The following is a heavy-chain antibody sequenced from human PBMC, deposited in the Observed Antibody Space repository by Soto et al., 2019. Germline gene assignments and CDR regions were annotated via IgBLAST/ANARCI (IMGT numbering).Heavy chain of an antibody. J-gene: IGHJ5*02. CDR2: IYYSGST. CDR1: GGSISSSSYY. CDR3: ARHFASSIVVDYHNWFDP. D-gene: IGHD2-15*01. Sequence: SETLSLTCTVSGGSISSSSYYWGWIRQPPGKGLEWIGSIYYSGSTYYNPSLKSRVTISVDTSKNQFSLKLSSVTAADTAVYYCARHFASSIVVDYHNWFDPWGQGTLVTVSS. V-gene: IGHV4-39*01.